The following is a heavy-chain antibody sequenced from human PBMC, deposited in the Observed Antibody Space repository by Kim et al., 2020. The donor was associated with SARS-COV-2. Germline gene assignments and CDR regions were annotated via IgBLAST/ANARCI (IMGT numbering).Heavy chain of an antibody. Sequence: ASVKGRFTISRDDSKNTAYLQMNSLKTEDPAVYYCTRHDIAAAGTGGVDYWGQGTLVTVSS. J-gene: IGHJ4*02. CDR3: TRHDIAAAGTGGVDY. D-gene: IGHD6-13*01. V-gene: IGHV3-73*01.